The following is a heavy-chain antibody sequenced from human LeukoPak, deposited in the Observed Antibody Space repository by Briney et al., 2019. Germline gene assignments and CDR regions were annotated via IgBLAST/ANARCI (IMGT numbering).Heavy chain of an antibody. J-gene: IGHJ6*02. V-gene: IGHV3-53*01. CDR3: ARERAELLWFGEYYYYGMDV. Sequence: GGSLRLSCAASGFTVSSNYMGWVRQAPGKGLEWVSVIYSGGSTYYADSVKGRFTISRDNSKNTLYLQMNSLRAEDTAVYYCARERAELLWFGEYYYYGMDVWGQGTTVTVSS. CDR2: IYSGGST. D-gene: IGHD3-10*01. CDR1: GFTVSSNY.